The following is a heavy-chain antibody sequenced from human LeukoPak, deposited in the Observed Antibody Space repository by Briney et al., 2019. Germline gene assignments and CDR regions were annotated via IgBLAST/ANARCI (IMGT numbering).Heavy chain of an antibody. CDR3: ARRSSQIDIVVVPAALDY. CDR2: INHSGST. CDR1: GGSFSGYF. V-gene: IGHV4-34*01. Sequence: SSETLSLTCAVYGGSFSGYFWSWIRQPPGKGLEWIGEINHSGSTNYNPSLKSRVTISVDTSKNQFSLKLSSVTAADTAVYYCARRSSQIDIVVVPAALDYWGQGTLVTVSS. D-gene: IGHD2-2*01. J-gene: IGHJ4*02.